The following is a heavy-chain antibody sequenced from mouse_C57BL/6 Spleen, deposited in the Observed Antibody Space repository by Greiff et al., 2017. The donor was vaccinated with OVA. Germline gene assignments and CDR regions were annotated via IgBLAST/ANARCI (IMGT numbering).Heavy chain of an antibody. V-gene: IGHV5-4*01. J-gene: IGHJ2*01. CDR1: GFTFSSYA. D-gene: IGHD2-4*01. CDR3: ARGYDYGFDY. Sequence: DVQLVESGGGLVKPGGSLKLSCAASGFTFSSYAMSWVRQTPEKRLEWVATISDGGSYTYYPDNVKGRFTISRDNAKNNLYLQMSHLKSEDTAMYYCARGYDYGFDYWGQGTTLTVSS. CDR2: ISDGGSYT.